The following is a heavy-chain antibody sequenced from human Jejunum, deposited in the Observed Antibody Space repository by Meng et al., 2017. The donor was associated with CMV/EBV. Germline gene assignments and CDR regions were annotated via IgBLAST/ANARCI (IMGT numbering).Heavy chain of an antibody. J-gene: IGHJ5*01. V-gene: IGHV3-74*03. CDR2: ISGDGSSV. D-gene: IGHD1-14*01. Sequence: WAASGFIFSNNWMHWVRRDPGEGLVWISRISGDGSSVSYADSARARFIVSRDNSRNTLYLQMDSLRPEDTGTYYCATGGARNLFDSWGRGTLVTVSS. CDR3: ATGGARNLFDS. CDR1: GFIFSNNW.